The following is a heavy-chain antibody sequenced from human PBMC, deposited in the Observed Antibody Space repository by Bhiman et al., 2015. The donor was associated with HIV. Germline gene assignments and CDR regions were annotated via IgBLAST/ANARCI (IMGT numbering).Heavy chain of an antibody. CDR2: ISISAGSI. V-gene: IGHV3-23*01. J-gene: IGHJ4*02. CDR3: AKDAPARQEWLRLRDYFDY. CDR1: GFDFSNFA. D-gene: IGHD5-12*01. Sequence: VQLLESGGTLVQPGGSLRLSCIATGFDFSNFAMSWVRQAPGKGLEWVSIISISAGSIYYADSVKGRFTISRDNSKNTLYLQMNNLRVEDTAVYYCAKDAPARQEWLRLRDYFDYWGQGTLVTVSS.